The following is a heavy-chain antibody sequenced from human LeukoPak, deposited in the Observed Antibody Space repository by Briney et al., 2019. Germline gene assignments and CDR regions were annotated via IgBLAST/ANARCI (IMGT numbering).Heavy chain of an antibody. Sequence: GGSLRLSCAASGFTFSNYNMNWVRQAPGKGLEWVSSISSSSSYIYYADSVKGRFTISRDNAKNSLYLQMNSLRAEDTAVYYCAGAGYRGYDWAFYFDYWGQGTLVTVSS. D-gene: IGHD5-12*01. CDR2: ISSSSSYI. V-gene: IGHV3-21*01. CDR3: AGAGYRGYDWAFYFDY. CDR1: GFTFSNYN. J-gene: IGHJ4*02.